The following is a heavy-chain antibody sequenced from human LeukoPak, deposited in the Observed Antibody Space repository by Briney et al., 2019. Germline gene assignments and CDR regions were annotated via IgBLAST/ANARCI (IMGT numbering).Heavy chain of an antibody. CDR3: ARNTYYYGSGSYTDLDY. J-gene: IGHJ4*02. CDR1: GFTFSSYA. V-gene: IGHV3-23*01. D-gene: IGHD3-10*01. CDR2: ISGSGGTT. Sequence: GGSLRLSCAASGFTFSSYAMSWVRQAPGKGLEWVSGISGSGGTTYYADSMKGRSTISRDNSKNSLYLQMNSLRAEDTAVYYCARNTYYYGSGSYTDLDYWGQGTLVTVSS.